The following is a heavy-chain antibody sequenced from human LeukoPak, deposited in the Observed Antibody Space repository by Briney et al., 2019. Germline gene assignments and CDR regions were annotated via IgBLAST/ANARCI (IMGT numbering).Heavy chain of an antibody. V-gene: IGHV4-34*01. Sequence: NSSETLSLTCAVYGGSFSGYYWSWIRQPPGKGLEWIGSIYYSATTYYNPSLKSRVSISVDTSKNQFSLKLSSVTAADTAVYYCARDRVVRGVITAFDIWGQGTMVTVSS. CDR1: GGSFSGYY. CDR2: IYYSATT. D-gene: IGHD3-10*01. CDR3: ARDRVVRGVITAFDI. J-gene: IGHJ3*02.